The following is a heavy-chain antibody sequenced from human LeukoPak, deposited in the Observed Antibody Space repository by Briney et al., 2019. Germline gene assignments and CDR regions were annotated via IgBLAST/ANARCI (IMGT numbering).Heavy chain of an antibody. CDR2: IYYSGST. CDR1: GGSISTYY. V-gene: IGHV4-59*08. D-gene: IGHD6-25*01. J-gene: IGHJ6*03. Sequence: PSETLSLTCTVSGGSISTYYWSWIRQPPGKGLEWIGYIYYSGSTSYNPSLKSRVTISVDTSKNQFSLKLTSVTAADTAVYYCATCSGGYYSYYHYMDVWGKGTTVTVSS. CDR3: ATCSGGYYSYYHYMDV.